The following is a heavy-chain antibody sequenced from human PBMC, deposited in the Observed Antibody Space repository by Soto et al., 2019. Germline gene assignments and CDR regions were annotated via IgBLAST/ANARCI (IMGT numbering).Heavy chain of an antibody. CDR3: AKEVIPGVHFDD. CDR1: GFAFKNHA. V-gene: IGHV3-23*01. CDR2: TTGTGGDT. J-gene: IGHJ4*02. Sequence: EVQLLESGGGLVQPGGSLRLSCAASGFAFKNHAMSWVRQAPGKGLEWVSATTGTGGDTFYADSVRGRFSISRDNSKNILYLEMKSLRAEDTAVYYCAKEVIPGVHFDDWGQGTLVTVSS. D-gene: IGHD3-10*01.